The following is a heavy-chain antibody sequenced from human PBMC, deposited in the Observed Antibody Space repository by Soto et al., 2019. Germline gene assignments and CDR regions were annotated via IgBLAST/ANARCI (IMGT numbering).Heavy chain of an antibody. J-gene: IGHJ4*02. Sequence: SETLSLTCSIYSGSFSGYYWSWIRQPPGKGLEWIGEISQSGNTNYSPSLKSRVSISINTSKKQFSLNLASVSAADTAVYYCARAPKVSGSSQTRPDFWGQGTLVTVSS. D-gene: IGHD6-6*01. CDR2: ISQSGNT. CDR1: SGSFSGYY. V-gene: IGHV4-34*01. CDR3: ARAPKVSGSSQTRPDF.